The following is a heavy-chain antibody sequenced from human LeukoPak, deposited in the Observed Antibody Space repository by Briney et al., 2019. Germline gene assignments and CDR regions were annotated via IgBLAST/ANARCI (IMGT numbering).Heavy chain of an antibody. CDR1: GGSISSYY. CDR3: ARDYYDSSGYGYWYFDL. V-gene: IGHV4-59*01. J-gene: IGHJ2*01. D-gene: IGHD3-22*01. Sequence: PSENLSLTCTVSGGSISSYYWSWIRQPPGKGLEWIGYIYYSGSTNYNPSLKSRVTISVDTSKNQFSLKLSSVTAADTAVYCCARDYYDSSGYGYWYFDLWGRGTLVTVSS. CDR2: IYYSGST.